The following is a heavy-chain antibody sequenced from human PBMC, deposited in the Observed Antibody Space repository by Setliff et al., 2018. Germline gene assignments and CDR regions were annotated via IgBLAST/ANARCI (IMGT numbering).Heavy chain of an antibody. CDR1: GYSFTSYW. CDR3: ARESYDSSGYIYYFDY. J-gene: IGHJ4*02. CDR2: IYPGDYDT. V-gene: IGHV5-51*01. D-gene: IGHD3-22*01. Sequence: GESLNISCKGSGYSFTSYWIGWVRQMPGKGLEWMGIIYPGDYDTRYSPSFQGQVTISADKTISTAYLQWSSLKASDTAMYYCARESYDSSGYIYYFDYWGQGTMVTVSS.